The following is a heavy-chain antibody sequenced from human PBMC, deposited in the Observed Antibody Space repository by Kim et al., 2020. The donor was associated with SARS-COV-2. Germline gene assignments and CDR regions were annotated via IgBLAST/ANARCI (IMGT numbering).Heavy chain of an antibody. Sequence: GGSLRLSCSASGFTFSSYAMHWVRQAPGKGLEYVSAISSNGGSTYYADSVKGRFTISRDNSKNTLYLQMSSLRAEDTAVYYCVKGGYCSSTSCYPQTFDYWGQGTLVTVSS. CDR3: VKGGYCSSTSCYPQTFDY. D-gene: IGHD2-2*01. CDR2: ISSNGGST. J-gene: IGHJ4*02. CDR1: GFTFSSYA. V-gene: IGHV3-64D*06.